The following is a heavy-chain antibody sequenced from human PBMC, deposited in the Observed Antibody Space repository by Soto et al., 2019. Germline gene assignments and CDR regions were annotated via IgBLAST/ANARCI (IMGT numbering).Heavy chain of an antibody. CDR3: AKSPGAGTLISRSYFDY. V-gene: IGHV3-23*01. J-gene: IGHJ4*02. CDR1: GFTFSSYA. D-gene: IGHD6-13*01. CDR2: ISGSGGST. Sequence: GGSLRLSCAASGFTFSSYAVSWVRQAPGKGLEWVSAISGSGGSTYYADSVKGRFTISRDNSKNTLYLQMNSLRAEDTAVYYCAKSPGAGTLISRSYFDYWGQGALVTVSS.